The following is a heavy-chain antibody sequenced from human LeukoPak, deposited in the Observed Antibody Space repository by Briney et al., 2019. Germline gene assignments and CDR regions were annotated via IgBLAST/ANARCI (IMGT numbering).Heavy chain of an antibody. CDR1: GITFSNYW. CDR3: ATDDCRGLGY. V-gene: IGHV3-74*01. Sequence: GGSLRLSCATSGITFSNYWMHWVRQAPGKGLVWVSHIIQDGSATFYADSVKGRFTISRDNAKNTVYLQMNSLRAEVTAVYYCATDDCRGLGYWGQGTLVTVSS. D-gene: IGHD2-21*01. J-gene: IGHJ4*02. CDR2: IIQDGSAT.